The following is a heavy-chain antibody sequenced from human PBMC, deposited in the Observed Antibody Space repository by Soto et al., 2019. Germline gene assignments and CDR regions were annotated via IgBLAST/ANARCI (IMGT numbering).Heavy chain of an antibody. J-gene: IGHJ4*02. CDR2: ISAYNGNT. V-gene: IGHV1-18*01. CDR3: ASASPDHLRFLEWFPTGY. CDR1: GYTFTSYG. D-gene: IGHD3-3*01. Sequence: GASVKVSCKASGYTFTSYGISWVRQAPGQGLEWMGWISAYNGNTNYAQKLQGRVTMTTDTSTSTAYMELRSLRSDDTAVYYCASASPDHLRFLEWFPTGYWGQGTLVTAPQ.